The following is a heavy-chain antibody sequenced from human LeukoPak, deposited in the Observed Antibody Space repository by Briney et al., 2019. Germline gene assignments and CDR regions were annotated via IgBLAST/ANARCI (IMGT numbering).Heavy chain of an antibody. CDR1: GGTFSSYA. V-gene: IGHV1-69*04. CDR3: ARAPIAAAGIGFDP. CDR2: IIPILGIA. D-gene: IGHD6-13*01. J-gene: IGHJ5*02. Sequence: SVKVSCKASGGTFSSYAISWVRQAPGQGPEWMGRIIPILGIANYAQKFQGRVTITADKSTSTAYMELSSLRSEDTAVYYCARAPIAAAGIGFDPWGQGTLVTVSS.